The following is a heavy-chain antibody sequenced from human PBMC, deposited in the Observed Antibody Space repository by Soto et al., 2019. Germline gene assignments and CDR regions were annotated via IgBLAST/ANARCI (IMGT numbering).Heavy chain of an antibody. D-gene: IGHD3-3*01. CDR3: ARDLPYYDFWSGFSGYYYYGMDV. J-gene: IGHJ6*02. Sequence: GSLRLSCAASGFTFSDYYMSWIRQAPGKGLEWVSYISSSGSTIYYADSVQGRFTISRHNAKNSLYLQMNSLRAEDTAVYYCARDLPYYDFWSGFSGYYYYGMDVWGQGTTVTVSS. CDR1: GFTFSDYY. V-gene: IGHV3-11*01. CDR2: ISSSGSTI.